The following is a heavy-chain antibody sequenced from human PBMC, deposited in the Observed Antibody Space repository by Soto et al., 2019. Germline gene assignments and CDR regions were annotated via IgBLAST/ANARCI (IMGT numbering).Heavy chain of an antibody. J-gene: IGHJ6*03. D-gene: IGHD5-12*01. Sequence: PGGSLRLSCAASGFTFSSYAMSWVRQAPGKGLEWVSAISGSGGSTYYADSVKGRFTISRDNSKNTLYLQMNSLRAEDTAVYYCAKDGGYDPEHGYYYYYMDVWGKGTTVTVSS. CDR1: GFTFSSYA. CDR2: ISGSGGST. CDR3: AKDGGYDPEHGYYYYYMDV. V-gene: IGHV3-23*01.